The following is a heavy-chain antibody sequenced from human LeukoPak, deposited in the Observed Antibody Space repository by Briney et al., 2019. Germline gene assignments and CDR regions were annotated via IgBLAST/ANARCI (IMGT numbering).Heavy chain of an antibody. CDR2: ISSDNSVL. D-gene: IGHD2-15*01. V-gene: IGHV3-48*02. CDR3: ARGLYFDV. CDR1: GFTFRDYS. Sequence: GGSLRLSCAGSGFTFRDYSMNWVRQAPGTGLEWASYISSDNSVLYYANSVRGRFTISRDSAKNSLYLQMNSLRDEDTAIYYCARGLYFDVWGQGTMVTVSS. J-gene: IGHJ3*01.